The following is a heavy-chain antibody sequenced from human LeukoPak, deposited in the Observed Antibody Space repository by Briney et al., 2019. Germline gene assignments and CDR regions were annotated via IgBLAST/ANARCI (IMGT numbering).Heavy chain of an antibody. CDR3: AKYSTLVAPFYYMDV. V-gene: IGHV3-30*02. CDR1: GFTFSSYG. Sequence: GVSLRLSCAASGFTFSSYGMHWVRQAPGKGLEWVAFIRYDGSNKYYADSVKGRFTISRDNSKNTLYLQMNSLSAEDTAVYYCAKYSTLVAPFYYMDVWGKGTTVTVSS. CDR2: IRYDGSNK. D-gene: IGHD5-12*01. J-gene: IGHJ6*03.